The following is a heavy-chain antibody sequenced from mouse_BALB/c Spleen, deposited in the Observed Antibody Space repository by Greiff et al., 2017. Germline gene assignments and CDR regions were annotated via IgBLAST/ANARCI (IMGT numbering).Heavy chain of an antibody. J-gene: IGHJ3*01. Sequence: QVQLQQSGPELVKPGASVKMSCKASGYTFTDYVISWVKQRTGQGLEWIGEIYPGSGSTYYNEKFKGMATLTADKSSNTAYMQLSSLTSEDSAVYLCARSYGYDVGFAYWGQGTLVTVSA. D-gene: IGHD2-2*01. CDR1: GYTFTDYV. CDR2: IYPGSGST. CDR3: ARSYGYDVGFAY. V-gene: IGHV1-81*01.